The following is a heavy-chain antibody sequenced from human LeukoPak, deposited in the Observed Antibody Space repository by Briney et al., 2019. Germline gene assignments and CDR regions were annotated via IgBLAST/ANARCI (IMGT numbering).Heavy chain of an antibody. Sequence: GRSLRLSCAASGFTFDDYAMHWVRHAPGKGLEWVSGISWNSGSIGYADSVKGRFTISRDNAKNSLYLQMNSLRAEDTALYYCAKDSELEAESSLFDYWGQGTLVTVSS. D-gene: IGHD1-1*01. J-gene: IGHJ4*02. V-gene: IGHV3-9*01. CDR3: AKDSELEAESSLFDY. CDR1: GFTFDDYA. CDR2: ISWNSGSI.